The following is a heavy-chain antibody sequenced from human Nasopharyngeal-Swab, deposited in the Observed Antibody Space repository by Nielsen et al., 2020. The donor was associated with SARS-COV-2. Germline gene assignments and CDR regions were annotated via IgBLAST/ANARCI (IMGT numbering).Heavy chain of an antibody. J-gene: IGHJ6*02. CDR2: ISVSGDYT. Sequence: GGSLRLSCAASGFTFSTYAMTWVRQTPGRGLEWVSTISVSGDYTYYADSAKGRFSISRDNSKSTLYLQMNSLRAEDTAVYYCARGMTTVIRNYYYGMDVWGQGTTVTVSS. CDR3: ARGMTTVIRNYYYGMDV. CDR1: GFTFSTYA. D-gene: IGHD4-23*01. V-gene: IGHV3-23*01.